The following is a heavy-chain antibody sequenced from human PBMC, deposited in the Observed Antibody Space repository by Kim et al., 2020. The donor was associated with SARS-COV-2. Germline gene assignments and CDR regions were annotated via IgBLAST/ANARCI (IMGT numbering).Heavy chain of an antibody. CDR3: ASSAAATPAFFDH. V-gene: IGHV3-21*06. J-gene: IGHJ4*02. D-gene: IGHD6-13*01. Sequence: YSDSVKGRFTISRDNAQNSLYLQMNSLRAEDTAVYYCASSAAATPAFFDHWGQGTLVTVSS.